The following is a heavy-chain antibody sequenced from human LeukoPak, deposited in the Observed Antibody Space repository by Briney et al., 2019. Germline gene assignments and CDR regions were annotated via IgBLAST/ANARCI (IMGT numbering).Heavy chain of an antibody. CDR3: ARGPYCSGSYYWFDP. CDR2: IRYDRGNK. CDR1: GFTFSSYG. Sequence: GGSLRLSCAASGFTFSSYGMHWVRQAPGQGLEWMAVIRYDRGNKYYADSVKGRFTISRDNSKNTLYLQMNSLRAEDTAVYYCARGPYCSGSYYWFDPWGQGTLVSVS. V-gene: IGHV3-33*01. J-gene: IGHJ5*02. D-gene: IGHD3-10*01.